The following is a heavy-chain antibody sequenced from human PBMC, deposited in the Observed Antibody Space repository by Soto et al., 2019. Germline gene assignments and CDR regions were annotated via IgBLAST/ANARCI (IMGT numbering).Heavy chain of an antibody. CDR2: ISGSAIDT. D-gene: IGHD3-10*01. CDR3: AQRSSYGIGWYFDY. Sequence: PGGSLRLSCVASGFSFRSYAMTWVRQAPGKGLEWVSSISGSAIDTYYADSVKGRFTISRDDSKNTLYLQMNSLRAEDTAVYYCAQRSSYGIGWYFDYWGQGTLVTVSS. J-gene: IGHJ4*02. CDR1: GFSFRSYA. V-gene: IGHV3-23*01.